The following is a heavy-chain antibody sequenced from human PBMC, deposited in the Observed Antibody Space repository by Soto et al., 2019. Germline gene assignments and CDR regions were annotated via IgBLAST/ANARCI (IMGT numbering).Heavy chain of an antibody. J-gene: IGHJ5*02. CDR3: ARRYCSSTSCYMGFDP. V-gene: IGHV2-70*04. D-gene: IGHD2-2*02. CDR2: IDWDDGK. CDR1: GFSLSTNGMR. Sequence: SGPTLVNPTQTLTLTCTFSGFSLSTNGMRVSWIRQSPGKALEWLARIDWDDGKFYSTSLKTRLTISKDTSKNQVVLTVTNMDPVDTATYYCARRYCSSTSCYMGFDPWGQGTLVTVSS.